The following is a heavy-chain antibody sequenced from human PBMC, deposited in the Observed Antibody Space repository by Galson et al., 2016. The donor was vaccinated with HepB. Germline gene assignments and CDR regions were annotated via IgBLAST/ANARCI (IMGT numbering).Heavy chain of an antibody. CDR1: GFSFSHYA. CDR3: AKDRFGETEPFFDY. V-gene: IGHV3-23*01. D-gene: IGHD3-10*01. CDR2: ISGSGGTT. Sequence: SLRLSCAGSGFSFSHYAMSWVRQAPGKGLEWVSAISGSGGTTYYLDSVKGRFTISRDNSKNTLYLQMRSLRAEDTAIYYCAKDRFGETEPFFDYWGQGILVTVSS. J-gene: IGHJ4*02.